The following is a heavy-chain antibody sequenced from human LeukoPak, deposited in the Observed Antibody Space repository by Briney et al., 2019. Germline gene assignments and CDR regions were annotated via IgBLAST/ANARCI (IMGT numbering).Heavy chain of an antibody. CDR1: GISFSSHW. CDR2: ISYDGSNK. J-gene: IGHJ6*02. V-gene: IGHV3-30-3*01. CDR3: ARDPQDIVVVVAAKGGYYYGMDV. Sequence: PGGSLRLSCAASGISFSSHWMHWVRQAPGKGLEWVAVISYDGSNKYYADSVKGRFTISRDNSKNTLYLQMNSLRAEDTAVYYCARDPQDIVVVVAAKGGYYYGMDVWGQGTTVTVSS. D-gene: IGHD2-15*01.